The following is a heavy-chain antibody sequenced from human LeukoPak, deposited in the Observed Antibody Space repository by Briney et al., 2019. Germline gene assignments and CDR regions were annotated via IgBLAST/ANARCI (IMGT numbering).Heavy chain of an antibody. J-gene: IGHJ5*02. CDR3: ARVNTLIRGIGWFDP. D-gene: IGHD3-10*01. V-gene: IGHV4-34*01. CDR1: GGSFSGYY. Sequence: KTSETLSLTCAVYGGSFSGYYWSWIRQPPGKGLEWIGEINHSGSTNYNPSLKSRVTISVDTSKNQFSLKLSSVTAADTAVYYCARVNTLIRGIGWFDPWGQGILVTVSS. CDR2: INHSGST.